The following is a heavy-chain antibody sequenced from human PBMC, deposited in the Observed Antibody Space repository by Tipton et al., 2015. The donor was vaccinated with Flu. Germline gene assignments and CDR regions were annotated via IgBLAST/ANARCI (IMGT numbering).Heavy chain of an antibody. CDR1: GGSLSSYF. J-gene: IGHJ2*01. Sequence: TLSLTCTVSGGSLSSYFWSWIRQPAGKGLEWIGHIYPSGNTNYNPSLQSRVTMSVDTSRNQFSLSLTSVTAADAAIYYCARSGSYHHYYFDLWGRGTLVSVSS. V-gene: IGHV4-4*07. CDR2: IYPSGNT. CDR3: ARSGSYHHYYFDL. D-gene: IGHD1-26*01.